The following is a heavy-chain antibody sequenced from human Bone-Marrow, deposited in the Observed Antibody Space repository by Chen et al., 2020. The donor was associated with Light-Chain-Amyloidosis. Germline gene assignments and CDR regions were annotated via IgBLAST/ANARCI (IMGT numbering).Heavy chain of an antibody. CDR1: GYTFPNYW. J-gene: IGHJ4*02. V-gene: IGHV5-51*01. Sequence: EVQLEQSGPEVKKPGESLKISCKGPGYTFPNYWIGVVRQMPGKGLDWMGVIYPDGSDARYSPSFEGQVTISADKSITTAYLQWRSLKASDTAMYYCARRRDGYNFDYWGQGTLVTVSS. CDR2: IYPDGSDA. D-gene: IGHD5-12*01. CDR3: ARRRDGYNFDY.